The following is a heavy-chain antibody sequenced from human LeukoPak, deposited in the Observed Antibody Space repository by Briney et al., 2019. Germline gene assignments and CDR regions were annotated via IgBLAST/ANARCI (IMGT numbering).Heavy chain of an antibody. CDR2: IWYDGSNK. CDR3: ARELYYDSSGYYPHDAFDI. D-gene: IGHD3-22*01. CDR1: GFTFSSYG. J-gene: IGHJ3*02. V-gene: IGHV3-33*01. Sequence: GRSLRLSCAASGFTFSSYGMHWARQARGKGLEWVAVIWYDGSNKYYADSVKGRFTISRDNSKNTLYLQMNSLRAEDTAVYYCARELYYDSSGYYPHDAFDIWGQGTMVTVSS.